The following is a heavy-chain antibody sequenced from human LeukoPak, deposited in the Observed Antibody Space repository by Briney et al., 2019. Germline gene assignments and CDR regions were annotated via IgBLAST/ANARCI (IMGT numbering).Heavy chain of an antibody. CDR2: INHSGST. D-gene: IGHD6-13*01. J-gene: IGHJ4*02. V-gene: IGHV4-34*01. CDR3: ARGAWYSHY. Sequence: SETLSLTCAVYGGSFSGYYWSWIRQPPGKGLEWIGEINHSGSTNYNPSLKSRVTISVDTSKNQFSLKLSSVTAADTAVYYCARGAWYSHYWGQGNLVTVSS. CDR1: GGSFSGYY.